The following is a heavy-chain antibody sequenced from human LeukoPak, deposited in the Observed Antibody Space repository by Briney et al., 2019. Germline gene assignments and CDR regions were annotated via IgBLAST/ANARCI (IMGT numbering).Heavy chain of an antibody. J-gene: IGHJ6*02. CDR1: GFTFSSYW. D-gene: IGHD5-12*01. V-gene: IGHV3-30-3*01. CDR3: ARGAKRGYAFSGMDV. CDR2: ISYDGSNK. Sequence: PGGSLRLSCAASGFTFSSYWMHWVRQAPGKGLEWVAVISYDGSNKYYADSVKGRFTISRDNSKNTLYLQMNSLRAEDTAVYYCARGAKRGYAFSGMDVWGQGTAVTVSS.